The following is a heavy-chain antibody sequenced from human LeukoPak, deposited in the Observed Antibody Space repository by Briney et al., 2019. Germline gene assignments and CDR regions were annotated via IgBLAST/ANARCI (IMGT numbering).Heavy chain of an antibody. D-gene: IGHD3-10*01. J-gene: IGHJ4*02. V-gene: IGHV3-30*04. CDR2: ISYDGSNK. CDR1: GFTFSSYA. CDR3: ARVLGYGSGSYYNSGY. Sequence: GGSLRLSCAASGFTFSSYAMHWVRQAPGKGLEWVAVISYDGSNKYYADSVKGRFTISRDNSKNTLYLQMNSLRAEDTAVYYCARVLGYGSGSYYNSGYWGQGTLVTVSA.